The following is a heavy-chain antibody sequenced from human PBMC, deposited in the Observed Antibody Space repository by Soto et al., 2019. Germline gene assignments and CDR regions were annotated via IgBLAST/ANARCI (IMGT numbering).Heavy chain of an antibody. CDR1: GGSFSGYY. J-gene: IGHJ6*02. V-gene: IGHV4-34*01. Sequence: SETLSLTCAVYGGSFSGYYWSWIRQPPGKGLEWIGEINHSGSTNYNPSLKSRVTISVDTSKNQLSLKLSSVTAADTAVYYCARDNCGGDCYYYYGMDVWGQGTTVTVSS. CDR3: ARDNCGGDCYYYYGMDV. CDR2: INHSGST. D-gene: IGHD2-21*02.